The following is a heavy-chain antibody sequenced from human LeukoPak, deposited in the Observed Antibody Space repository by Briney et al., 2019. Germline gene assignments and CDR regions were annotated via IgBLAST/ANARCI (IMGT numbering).Heavy chain of an antibody. CDR3: ARDPRGGMDV. D-gene: IGHD3-16*01. J-gene: IGHJ6*02. CDR2: INGDGSST. V-gene: IGHV3-74*01. Sequence: PGGSLRLSCEASGFTFSNYWMHWVRQAPGKGLLWVSRINGDGSSTSYADSVKGRFTISRDNAKNTLYLQMNSLRAEDTAVYYCARDPRGGMDVWGQGTTVTVSS. CDR1: GFTFSNYW.